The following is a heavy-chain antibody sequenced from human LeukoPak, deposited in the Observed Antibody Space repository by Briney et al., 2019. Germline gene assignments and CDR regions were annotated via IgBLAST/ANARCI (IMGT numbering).Heavy chain of an antibody. CDR1: GFXFSSCS. J-gene: IGHJ4*02. CDR2: ISSSSDTI. D-gene: IGHD1-26*01. CDR3: ASAKRVGGEIDY. V-gene: IGHV3-48*02. Sequence: GGSLRLSCAASGFXFSSCSMNWVRQAPGKGLEWLSYISSSSDTIYYADSVEGRFTISRDNAKNSLYLQMNSLRDEDTAVYYCASAKRVGGEIDYWGQGTLVTVSS.